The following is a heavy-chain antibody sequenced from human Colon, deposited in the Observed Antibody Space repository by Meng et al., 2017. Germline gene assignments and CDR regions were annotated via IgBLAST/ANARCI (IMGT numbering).Heavy chain of an antibody. CDR1: GFTFSGSA. CDR2: ISGSGSAT. Sequence: GESLKISCAASGFTFSGSAMTWVRQAPGKGLEWVSAISGSGSATYYAYSVKGRFSISRDNSNNSLYLQINSLTAANTAVYYWAKILPAPSHCTMIPCFDYCRYWGQGTLVTVSS. CDR3: AKILPAPSHCTMIPCFDYCRY. V-gene: IGHV3-23*01. D-gene: IGHD2-8*01. J-gene: IGHJ4*02.